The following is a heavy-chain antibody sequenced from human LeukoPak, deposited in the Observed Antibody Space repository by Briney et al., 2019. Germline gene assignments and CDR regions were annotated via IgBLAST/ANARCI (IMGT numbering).Heavy chain of an antibody. CDR1: GFIFSSYW. J-gene: IGHJ4*02. Sequence: GSLRLSCAASGFIFSSYWMHWVRQAPGKGLVWVSRINSDGSSTSYADSLKGRFTISRDNAKNTLYLQMNSLRAEDTAVYYCARRVVVPAAPYYFDYWGQGTLVTVSS. CDR3: ARRVVVPAAPYYFDY. CDR2: INSDGSST. V-gene: IGHV3-74*01. D-gene: IGHD2-2*01.